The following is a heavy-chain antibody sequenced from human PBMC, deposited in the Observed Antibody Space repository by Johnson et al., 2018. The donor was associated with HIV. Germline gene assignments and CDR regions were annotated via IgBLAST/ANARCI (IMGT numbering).Heavy chain of an antibody. CDR3: AIGRGEFPRHAFDI. V-gene: IGHV3-11*01. D-gene: IGHD3-10*01. CDR1: GLTFSDYY. Sequence: VQLVESGGDLVKPGGSLRLSCAAPGLTFSDYYMTWIRQAPGKGLEWVSYISSSGSTMYYADSVKGRFTISRDNAKNSLYLQMNSLRAEDTAVYYCAIGRGEFPRHAFDIWGQGTMVTVSS. J-gene: IGHJ3*02. CDR2: ISSSGSTM.